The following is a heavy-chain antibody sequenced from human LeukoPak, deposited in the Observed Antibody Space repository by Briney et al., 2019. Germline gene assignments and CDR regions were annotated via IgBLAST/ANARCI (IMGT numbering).Heavy chain of an antibody. V-gene: IGHV1-2*02. D-gene: IGHD3-22*01. CDR3: ARETYYDRGNAFHI. CDR1: GYSFTDNY. Sequence: ASVKVSGKASGYSFTDNYMHWVRQAPGQGLEWMGWINPNSGGADYAQKFQGRVTMTRDTSITTAHMELSSLRSDDTAVYYCARETYYDRGNAFHIWGQGTMVTVSS. J-gene: IGHJ3*02. CDR2: INPNSGGA.